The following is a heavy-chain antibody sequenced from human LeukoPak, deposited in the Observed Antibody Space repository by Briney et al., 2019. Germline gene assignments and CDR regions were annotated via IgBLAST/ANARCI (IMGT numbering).Heavy chain of an antibody. CDR1: GFTFSSYA. V-gene: IGHV3-23*01. CDR2: ISGSGGST. Sequence: SGGSLRLSCAASGFTFSSYAMSWVRQAPGKGLEWVSAISGSGGSTYYADSVKGRFTISRDNSKNTLYLQMNSLRAEDTAVYYCAVPFTMVRGRAFDIWGQGTMVTVSS. CDR3: AVPFTMVRGRAFDI. J-gene: IGHJ3*02. D-gene: IGHD3-10*01.